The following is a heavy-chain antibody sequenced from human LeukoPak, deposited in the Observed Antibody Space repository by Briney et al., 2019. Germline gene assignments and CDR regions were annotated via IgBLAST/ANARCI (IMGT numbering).Heavy chain of an antibody. CDR2: ISYDGSNK. CDR1: GFTFSSYA. D-gene: IGHD3-9*01. Sequence: RGSLRLSCAASGFTFSSYAMHWVRQAPGKGLEWVAVISYDGSNKYYADSVKGRFTISRDNSKNTLYLQMNSLRAEDTAVYYCARGSLDILTGYDFDYCGQGTLVTVSS. CDR3: ARGSLDILTGYDFDY. V-gene: IGHV3-30-3*01. J-gene: IGHJ4*02.